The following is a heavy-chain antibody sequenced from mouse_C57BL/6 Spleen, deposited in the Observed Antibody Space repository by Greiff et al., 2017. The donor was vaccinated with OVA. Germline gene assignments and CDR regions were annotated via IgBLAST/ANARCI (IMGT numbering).Heavy chain of an antibody. J-gene: IGHJ2*01. CDR1: GYTFTSYW. D-gene: IGHD1-1*01. CDR2: IDPSDSET. CDR3: ARRLYYGSSSGYFDY. Sequence: QVQLQQPGAELVRPGSSVKLSCKASGYTFTSYWMHWVKQRPIQGLEWIGNIDPSDSETHYNQKFKDKATLTVDKSSSTAYMQLSSLTSEESAVYYWARRLYYGSSSGYFDYWGQGTTLTVSS. V-gene: IGHV1-52*01.